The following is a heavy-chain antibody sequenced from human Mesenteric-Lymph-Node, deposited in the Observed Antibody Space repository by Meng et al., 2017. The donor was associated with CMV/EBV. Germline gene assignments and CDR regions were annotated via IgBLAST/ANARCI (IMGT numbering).Heavy chain of an antibody. J-gene: IGHJ4*02. CDR3: ARDRSTVVTTIFDY. V-gene: IGHV4-39*07. CDR1: GGSISSSSYY. CDR2: IYYSGST. D-gene: IGHD4-23*01. Sequence: GSLRLSCTVSGGSISSSSYYWGWIRQPPGKGLEWIGSIYYSGSTYYNPSLKSRVTISVDTSKNQFSLKLSSATAADTAVYYCARDRSTVVTTIFDYWGQGTLVTVSS.